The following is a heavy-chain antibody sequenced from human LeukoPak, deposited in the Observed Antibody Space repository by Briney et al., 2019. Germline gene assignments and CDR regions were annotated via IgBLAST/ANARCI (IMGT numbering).Heavy chain of an antibody. CDR1: KYTFTDYY. CDR2: INPNSGGT. V-gene: IGHV1-2*02. J-gene: IGHJ4*02. D-gene: IGHD6-13*01. Sequence: ASVKVSCKASKYTFTDYYMHWVRQAPGQGLEWMGWINPNSGGTNYAQKFQGRVTMTRDTSISTAYMELSRLRSDDTAVYYCARAPYSSSWYALDYWGQGTLVTVSS. CDR3: ARAPYSSSWYALDY.